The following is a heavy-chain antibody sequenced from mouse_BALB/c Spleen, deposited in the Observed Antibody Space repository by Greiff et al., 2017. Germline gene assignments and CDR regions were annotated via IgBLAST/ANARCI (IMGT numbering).Heavy chain of an antibody. Sequence: VQLKESGPELVKPGASVKMSCKASGYTFTSYVMHWVKQKPGQGLEWIGYINPYNDGTKYNEKFKGKATLTSDKSSSTAYMELSSLTSEDSAVYYCARSGGYYWYFDVWGAGTTVTVSS. J-gene: IGHJ1*01. CDR1: GYTFTSYV. CDR2: INPYNDGT. CDR3: ARSGGYYWYFDV. V-gene: IGHV1-14*01. D-gene: IGHD1-1*02.